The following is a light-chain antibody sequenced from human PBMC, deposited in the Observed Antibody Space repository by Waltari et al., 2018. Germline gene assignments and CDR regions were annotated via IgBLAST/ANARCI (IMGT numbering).Light chain of an antibody. CDR3: QQSSNTPPT. V-gene: IGKV1-39*01. J-gene: IGKJ1*01. CDR2: GAS. Sequence: EIQMTQSPSSLSASVGDRVIITCRASQSINTYLNWYQQKSGKAPNVLIYGASSLRRGVPSRFSGSGSGTDFTLNISSLQLEECATYYCQQSSNTPPTFGQGTKVEVK. CDR1: QSINTY.